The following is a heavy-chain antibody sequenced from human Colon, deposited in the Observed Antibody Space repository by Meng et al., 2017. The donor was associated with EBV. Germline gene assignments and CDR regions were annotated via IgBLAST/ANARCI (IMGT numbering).Heavy chain of an antibody. J-gene: IGHJ2*01. CDR1: GDSITNHNW. CDR3: ASLYGDSSVWYLDL. Sequence: QVQLRESGPALVKPSETLSLICAVSGDSITNHNWWAWVRQPPGKGLEWIGELPHRGSSAYNPSLKSRVIISVDTSKNQFSLRLNSVTAADTAVYYCASLYGDSSVWYLDLWGRGTLVTVSS. CDR2: LPHRGSS. V-gene: IGHV4-4*02. D-gene: IGHD4-17*01.